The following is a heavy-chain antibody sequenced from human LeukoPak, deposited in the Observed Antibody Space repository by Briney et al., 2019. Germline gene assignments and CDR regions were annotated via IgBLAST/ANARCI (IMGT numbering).Heavy chain of an antibody. V-gene: IGHV3-30*02. CDR1: GFTFSSYG. Sequence: GGSLRLSCAASGFTFSSYGVHWVRQAPGKGLEWVAFIRYDGSNKYHADSVKGRFTISRDNSKNTLFLQMSSLRAEDTAVYYCAKDRDWASAVGTDFEYWGQGTLVTVSS. CDR2: IRYDGSNK. CDR3: AKDRDWASAVGTDFEY. J-gene: IGHJ4*02. D-gene: IGHD6-13*01.